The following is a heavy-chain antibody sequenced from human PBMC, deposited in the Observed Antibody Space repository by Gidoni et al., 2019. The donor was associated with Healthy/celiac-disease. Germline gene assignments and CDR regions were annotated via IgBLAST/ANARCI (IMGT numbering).Heavy chain of an antibody. CDR1: GFTFSSYA. J-gene: IGHJ4*02. CDR2: ISSNGGST. CDR3: VKDKGAAAIPFDY. V-gene: IGHV3-64D*06. D-gene: IGHD2-2*02. Sequence: EVQLVESGGGLVQPGGYLRLPCSASGFTFSSYAMHWVRQPPATGLEYVSAISSNGGSTDYADSVKGRFTISRDNSKNTLYLQISSLRSEDTAVYYCVKDKGAAAIPFDYWGQGTLVTVSS.